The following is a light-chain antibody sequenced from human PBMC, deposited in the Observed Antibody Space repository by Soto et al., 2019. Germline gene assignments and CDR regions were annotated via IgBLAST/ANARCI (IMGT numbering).Light chain of an antibody. J-gene: IGLJ1*01. CDR1: SSDVGSYNR. CDR2: EVN. Sequence: QSALTQPPSVSGSPGQSVAISCTGTSSDVGSYNRVAWYQQPPGTAPKLIISEVNNRPSGVPDRFSGSKSGNTASLTISGLQAEDEADYYCSSYTNTNTYVFGTGTKLTVL. V-gene: IGLV2-18*02. CDR3: SSYTNTNTYV.